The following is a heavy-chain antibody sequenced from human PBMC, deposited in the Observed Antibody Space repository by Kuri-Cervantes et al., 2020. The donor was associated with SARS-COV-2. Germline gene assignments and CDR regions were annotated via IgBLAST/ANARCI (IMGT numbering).Heavy chain of an antibody. CDR3: AREGIQLWEGIYYYYYGMDA. CDR1: GFTFSSYG. J-gene: IGHJ6*02. Sequence: GESLKISCAASGFTFSSYGMHWVRQAPGKGLEWVAVIWYDGSNKYYADSVKGRFTISRDNSKNTLYLQMNSLRAEDTAVYYCAREGIQLWEGIYYYYYGMDAWAKGPRSPSP. V-gene: IGHV3-33*08. D-gene: IGHD5-18*01. CDR2: IWYDGSNK.